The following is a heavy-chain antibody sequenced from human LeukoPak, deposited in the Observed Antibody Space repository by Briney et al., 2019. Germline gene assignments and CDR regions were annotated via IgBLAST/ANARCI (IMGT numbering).Heavy chain of an antibody. J-gene: IGHJ3*02. V-gene: IGHV3-66*01. Sequence: GGSLRLSCAASGFTVSSNYMSWVRQAPGKGLEWVSVIYSGGRTYYADSVKGRSTLSRDNSKNTLYLQMNSLRAEDTAVYYCARTAATPGNDAFDIWGQGTMVTVSS. CDR2: IYSGGRT. D-gene: IGHD6-25*01. CDR3: ARTAATPGNDAFDI. CDR1: GFTVSSNY.